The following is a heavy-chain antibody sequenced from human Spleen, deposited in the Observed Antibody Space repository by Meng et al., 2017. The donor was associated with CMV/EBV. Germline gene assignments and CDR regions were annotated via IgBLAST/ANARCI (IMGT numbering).Heavy chain of an antibody. CDR2: ITASGGST. CDR1: GFTFDDYA. D-gene: IGHD6-13*01. Sequence: GGSLRLSCAASGFTFDDYAMHWVRQAPGKGLEWVSAITASGGSTYYADSVKGRFTVSRDNSNNTLYLQMNRLRAEDTAVYFCAKAFSASWYREYYDDWGQGTLVTVSS. J-gene: IGHJ4*02. V-gene: IGHV3-23*01. CDR3: AKAFSASWYREYYDD.